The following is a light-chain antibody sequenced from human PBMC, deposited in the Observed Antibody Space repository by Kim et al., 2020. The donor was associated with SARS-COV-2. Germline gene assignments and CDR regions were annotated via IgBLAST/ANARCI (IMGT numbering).Light chain of an antibody. CDR2: AVS. CDR3: SSYTRSSTNYV. CDR1: SSDVGSYNY. J-gene: IGLJ1*01. V-gene: IGLV2-14*03. Sequence: VTISCTGTSSDVGSYNYVSWYQQHPGKAPKLMIYAVSNRPSGVSNRFSGSKSGNTASLTISGLQAEDEADYYCSSYTRSSTNYVFGTGTKVTVL.